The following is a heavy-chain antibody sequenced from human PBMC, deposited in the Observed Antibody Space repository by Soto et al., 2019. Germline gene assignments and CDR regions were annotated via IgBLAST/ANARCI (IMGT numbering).Heavy chain of an antibody. CDR2: ISSSSSYI. D-gene: IGHD3-10*01. V-gene: IGHV3-21*01. Sequence: GGSLRLSCAASGFTFSSYSMNWVRQAPGKGLEWVSSISSSSSYIYYADSVKGRFTISRDNAKNSLYLQMNSLRAEDTAVYYCERGGMWGSGPFDPWGQGTLVTVSS. J-gene: IGHJ5*02. CDR3: ERGGMWGSGPFDP. CDR1: GFTFSSYS.